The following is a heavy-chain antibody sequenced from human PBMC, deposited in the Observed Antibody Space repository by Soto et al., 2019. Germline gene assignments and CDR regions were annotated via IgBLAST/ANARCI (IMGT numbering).Heavy chain of an antibody. CDR3: ARGVYSSFVDY. D-gene: IGHD6-6*01. J-gene: IGHJ4*02. CDR1: GGSFSGYY. CDR2: INHSGST. V-gene: IGHV4-34*01. Sequence: SETLSLTCAVYGGSFSGYYWSWIRQPPGKGLEWIGEINHSGSTNYNPSLKSRVTISVDTSKNQFSLKLSSMTAADTAVYYCARGVYSSFVDYWGQGTLVTVSS.